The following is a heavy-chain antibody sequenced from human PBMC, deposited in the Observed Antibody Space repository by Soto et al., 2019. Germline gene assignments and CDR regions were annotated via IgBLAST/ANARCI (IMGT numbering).Heavy chain of an antibody. J-gene: IGHJ4*02. V-gene: IGHV4-34*09. CDR1: GESFSGQY. CDR3: GRRYGGNIDY. CDR2: INRNGRA. Sequence: PSGTLSLTCAVYGESFSGQYWSWIRQPPGEGLEWIGEINRNGRANYNPSLKSRVTISVDTSKNQFSLKLSSVTAADTAVYYCGRRYGGNIDYWGQGTLVTVSS. D-gene: IGHD2-15*01.